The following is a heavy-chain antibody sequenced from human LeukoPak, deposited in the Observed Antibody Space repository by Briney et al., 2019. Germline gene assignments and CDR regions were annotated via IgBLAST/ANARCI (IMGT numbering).Heavy chain of an antibody. CDR2: INPNDGGT. CDR1: GYTFTGYY. J-gene: IGHJ4*02. Sequence: ASVKVSCKASGYTFTGYYIHWVRQAPGQGLEWMGWINPNDGGTYYAQKFQGRVTMTMDTSISTAYTELSRLRSDDTAVYYCGRDFRDSLDYWGQGTLVTVSS. V-gene: IGHV1-2*02. CDR3: GRDFRDSLDY.